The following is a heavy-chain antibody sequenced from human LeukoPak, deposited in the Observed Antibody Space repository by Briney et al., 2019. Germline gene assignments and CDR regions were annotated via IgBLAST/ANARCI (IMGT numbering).Heavy chain of an antibody. V-gene: IGHV1-2*02. CDR3: ARDRRGDYDSSGYGY. D-gene: IGHD3-22*01. Sequence: ASVKVSCKASGYTFTGYYMHWVRQAPGQGLEWMGWINPNSGGTNYAQKFQGRVTMTRDTSISTAYMELSRLRSDDTAVYYCARDRRGDYDSSGYGYWDQGTLVTVSS. CDR1: GYTFTGYY. CDR2: INPNSGGT. J-gene: IGHJ4*02.